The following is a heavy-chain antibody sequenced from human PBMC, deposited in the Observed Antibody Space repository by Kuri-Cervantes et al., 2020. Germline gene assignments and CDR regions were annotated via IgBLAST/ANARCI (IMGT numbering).Heavy chain of an antibody. Sequence: SGPTLVKSTETLTLTCTVSGFSLSNARMGVSWIRQPPGKGLEWIGEINHSGSTNYNPSLKSRVTISVDTSKNQFSLKLSSVTAADTAVYYCAGKKSGNYFEIYYYYYMDVWGKGTTVTVSS. J-gene: IGHJ6*03. CDR3: AGKKSGNYFEIYYYYYMDV. V-gene: IGHV4-4*02. CDR1: GFSLSNARMG. D-gene: IGHD1-26*01. CDR2: INHSGST.